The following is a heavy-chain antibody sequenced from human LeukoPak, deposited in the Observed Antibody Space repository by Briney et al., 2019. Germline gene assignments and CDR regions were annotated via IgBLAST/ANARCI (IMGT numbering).Heavy chain of an antibody. CDR1: GFTFGGYG. CDR3: TRYNNDHFDY. D-gene: IGHD1-14*01. J-gene: IGHJ4*02. Sequence: GGSLRLSCAGSGFTFGGYGMHWFRQTPGKGLEWVAVIAYDGSRAFYADSVKDRFTISRDNSKNTMSVQMDGLRAEDTAVYYCTRYNNDHFDYWGQGTLVTVSS. CDR2: IAYDGSRA. V-gene: IGHV3-33*01.